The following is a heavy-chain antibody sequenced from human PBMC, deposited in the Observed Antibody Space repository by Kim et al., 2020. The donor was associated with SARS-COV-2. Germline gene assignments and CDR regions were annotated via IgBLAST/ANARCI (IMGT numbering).Heavy chain of an antibody. J-gene: IGHJ5*02. V-gene: IGHV3-21*01. CDR2: ISSSSSYI. CDR3: ARDALGGYSSRQNWFDP. CDR1: GFTFSSYS. D-gene: IGHD6-19*01. Sequence: GGSLRLSCAASGFTFSSYSMNWVRQAPGKGLEWVSSISSSSSYIYYADSVKGRFTISRDNAKNSLYLQMNSLRAEDTAVYYCARDALGGYSSRQNWFDPWGQGTLVTVSS.